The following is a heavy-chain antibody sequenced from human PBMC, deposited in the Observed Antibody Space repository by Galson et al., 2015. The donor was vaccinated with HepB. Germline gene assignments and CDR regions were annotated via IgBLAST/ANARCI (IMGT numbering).Heavy chain of an antibody. J-gene: IGHJ6*02. CDR1: GFTFSNYA. CDR3: AKASGADSKYVNYYYHSGMDV. Sequence: SLRLSCAASGFTFSNYAMNWVRQAPGKGLQWVSGISGSGGSTYYADSVKGRFTISRDNSKNRLYLQVNSLRVEDTAVYYCAKASGADSKYVNYYYHSGMDVWGQGTTVIVSS. V-gene: IGHV3-23*01. CDR2: ISGSGGST. D-gene: IGHD4-11*01.